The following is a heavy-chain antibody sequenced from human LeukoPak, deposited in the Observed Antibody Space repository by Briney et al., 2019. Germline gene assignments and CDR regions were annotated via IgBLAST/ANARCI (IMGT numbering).Heavy chain of an antibody. CDR1: VVRIRCVDYY. CDR3: CTYDETAMVAAIAAVCI. Sequence: PSQTLSLTCTVSVVRIRCVDYYCRWIRQPPGKGLEWIGYIYYSGSTYYNPSLKSRVTISVDTSKNQSSLKLSSVTAADTAVYYCCTYDETAMVAAIAAVCIWGRGTMVTVSS. CDR2: IYYSGST. D-gene: IGHD5-18*01. V-gene: IGHV4-30-4*01. J-gene: IGHJ3*02.